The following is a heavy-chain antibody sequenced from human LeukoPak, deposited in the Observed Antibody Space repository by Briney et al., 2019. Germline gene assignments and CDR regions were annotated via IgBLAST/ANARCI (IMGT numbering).Heavy chain of an antibody. J-gene: IGHJ4*02. CDR3: AKSRVVPAASSLFDD. D-gene: IGHD2-2*01. V-gene: IGHV3-23*01. CDR1: GFTFSSYA. CDR2: ISGSGGST. Sequence: GGSLRLSCAASGFTFSSYAMSWVRQAQGPGLEWVSAISGSGGSTYYADSVKGRFTISRDNSKNTLYLQMNSLRAEDTAVYYCAKSRVVPAASSLFDDWGQGTLVTVSS.